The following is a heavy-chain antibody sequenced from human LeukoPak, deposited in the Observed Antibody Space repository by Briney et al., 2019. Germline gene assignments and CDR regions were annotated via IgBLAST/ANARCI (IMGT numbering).Heavy chain of an antibody. D-gene: IGHD2-2*01. CDR3: ASSIVVVPADRPYDAFDI. CDR2: IYHSGST. J-gene: IGHJ3*02. CDR1: GGSISSGGYY. V-gene: IGHV4-30-2*01. Sequence: SETLSLTCTVSGGSISSGGYYWSWIRQPPGKGLEWIGYIYHSGSTYYNPSLKSRVTISVDRSKNQFSLKLSSVTAADTAVYYCASSIVVVPADRPYDAFDIWGQGTMVTVSS.